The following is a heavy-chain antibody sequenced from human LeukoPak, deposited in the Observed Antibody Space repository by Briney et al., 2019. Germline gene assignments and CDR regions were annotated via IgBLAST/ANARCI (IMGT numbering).Heavy chain of an antibody. J-gene: IGHJ6*03. CDR1: GFTFSNYW. V-gene: IGHV3-7*01. Sequence: GGSLRLSCEASGFTFSNYWMSWVRQAPGKGLEWVANIKQDGSEKNYVDSVKGRFTISRDNAKNSLYLQMNSLRAEDTAVYYCARKGYSSSWYYYYYMDVWGKGTTVTVSS. D-gene: IGHD6-13*01. CDR2: IKQDGSEK. CDR3: ARKGYSSSWYYYYYMDV.